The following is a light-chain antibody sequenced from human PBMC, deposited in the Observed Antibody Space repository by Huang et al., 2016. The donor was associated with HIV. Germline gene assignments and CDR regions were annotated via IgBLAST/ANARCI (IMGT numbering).Light chain of an antibody. CDR2: LNS. CDR1: QSLLHSNGYNY. J-gene: IGKJ1*01. CDR3: MQTLQTPRT. V-gene: IGKV2-28*01. Sequence: DTVMTQSPLSLSVTPGESASISCNSSQSLLHSNGYNYLDLYVQKPGQSPQLLIYLNSSRASCVPDRFRGSGSGTDFTLDISIVEAEDVAIYYCMQTLQTPRTFGQGTKVEIK.